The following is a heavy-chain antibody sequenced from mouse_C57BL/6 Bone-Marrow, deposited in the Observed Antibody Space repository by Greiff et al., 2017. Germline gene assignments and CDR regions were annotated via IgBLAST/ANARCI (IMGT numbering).Heavy chain of an antibody. Sequence: QVLLQQSGAELVKPGASVKISCKASGYAFSSYWMNWVKQRPGKSLEWVGQIYPGDGDTNYNGKFKGKATLTADKSSSTAYLQLSSLTSDDSAVYFCGREAYGDQGTRVTVSA. V-gene: IGHV1-80*01. J-gene: IGHJ3*01. CDR2: IYPGDGDT. CDR1: GYAFSSYW. CDR3: GREAY.